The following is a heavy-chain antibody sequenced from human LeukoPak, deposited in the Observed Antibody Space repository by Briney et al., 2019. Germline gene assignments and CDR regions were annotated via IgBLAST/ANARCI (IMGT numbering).Heavy chain of an antibody. CDR1: GFTFSDYY. CDR3: ARDGCSSTSCYEYNWFDP. CDR2: ISSNGSTI. J-gene: IGHJ5*02. V-gene: IGHV3-11*01. D-gene: IGHD2-2*01. Sequence: PGGSLRLSCAASGFTFSDYYMSWIRQAPGKGLEWVSYISSNGSTIYYADSVKGRFTISRDNAKDSLYLQMNSLRAEDTAVYYCARDGCSSTSCYEYNWFDPWGQGTLVTVSS.